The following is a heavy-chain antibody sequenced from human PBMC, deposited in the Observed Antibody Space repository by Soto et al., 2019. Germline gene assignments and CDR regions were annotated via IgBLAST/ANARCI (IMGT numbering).Heavy chain of an antibody. CDR2: IYYSGST. Sequence: PSETLSLTCTVSVGSISSGGYYWSWIRQHPGKGLEWIGYIYYSGSTYYNPSLKSRVTISVDTSKNQFSLKLSSVTAADTAVYYCARSTIAPRLFMYPFDSWGQGTLVTSPQ. D-gene: IGHD6-6*01. CDR1: VGSISSGGYY. CDR3: ARSTIAPRLFMYPFDS. V-gene: IGHV4-31*03. J-gene: IGHJ4*02.